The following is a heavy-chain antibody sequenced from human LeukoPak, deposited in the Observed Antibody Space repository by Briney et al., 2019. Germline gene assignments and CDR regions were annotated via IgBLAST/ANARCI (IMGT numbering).Heavy chain of an antibody. CDR3: AELGVATINLDY. D-gene: IGHD5-12*01. J-gene: IGHJ4*02. CDR1: GGSISSSSYY. Sequence: SETLSLTCTVSGGSISSSSYYWGWIRQPPGKGLEWIGSIYYSGSTYYNPSLKSRVTISVDTSKNQFSLKLSSVTAADTAVYYCAELGVATINLDYWGQGTLVTVSS. V-gene: IGHV4-39*07. CDR2: IYYSGST.